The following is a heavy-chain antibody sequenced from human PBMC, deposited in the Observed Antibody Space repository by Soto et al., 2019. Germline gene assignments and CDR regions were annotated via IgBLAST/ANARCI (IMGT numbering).Heavy chain of an antibody. D-gene: IGHD4-17*01. CDR1: GGSLSGYY. J-gene: IGHJ6*03. V-gene: IGHV4-34*01. CDR3: ARDAIDYDSERYYYYYMDV. CDR2: IHQSGTT. Sequence: SETLSLTCDGGSLSGYYWSWIRQSPGVGLEWIGEIHQSGTTNYNPSLKSRVTISVDTSKNQFFLKLSSVTAADTAVYYCARDAIDYDSERYYYYYMDVWGKGTTVTVS.